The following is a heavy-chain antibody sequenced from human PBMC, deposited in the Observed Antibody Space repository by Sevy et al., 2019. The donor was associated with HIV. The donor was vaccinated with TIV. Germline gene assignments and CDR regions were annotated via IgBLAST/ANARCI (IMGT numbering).Heavy chain of an antibody. J-gene: IGHJ6*02. CDR2: ISYDGSNK. V-gene: IGHV3-30*18. CDR3: AKDRGGDGTVTAPPYYYGMDV. CDR1: GFTFSSYG. Sequence: GGSLRLSCAASGFTFSSYGMHWVRQAPGKGLEWVAVISYDGSNKYYADSVKGRFTISRDNSKNTLYLQMNSLRAEDTAVYYCAKDRGGDGTVTAPPYYYGMDVWGQGTTVTVSS. D-gene: IGHD4-17*01.